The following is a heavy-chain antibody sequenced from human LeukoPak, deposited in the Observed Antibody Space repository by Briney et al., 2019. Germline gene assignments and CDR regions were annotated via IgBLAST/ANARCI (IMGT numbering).Heavy chain of an antibody. J-gene: IGHJ4*02. CDR3: AKHYYGSGSYPGPFDY. Sequence: PGGSLRLSCAASGFTFSSYAMSWVRQAPGKGLERVAVIWYDGSNKYYADSVKGRFTISRDNSKNTLYLQMNSLRAEDTAVYYCAKHYYGSGSYPGPFDYWGQGTLVTVSS. V-gene: IGHV3-33*06. CDR2: IWYDGSNK. CDR1: GFTFSSYA. D-gene: IGHD3-10*01.